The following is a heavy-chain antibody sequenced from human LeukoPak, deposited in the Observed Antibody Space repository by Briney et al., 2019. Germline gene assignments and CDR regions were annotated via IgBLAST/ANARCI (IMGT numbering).Heavy chain of an antibody. D-gene: IGHD3-3*01. CDR2: SNIYGRST. V-gene: IGHV3-74*01. Sequence: QTGGSLRLSCSTSGFKFNKYLMHWVRQAPAKVLVWVPRSNIYGRSTSYAESVKGRFTISRDNAKNTLYLQMDSLRAEDTAVYYCVREMRITIRGVSSYYMDVWGKGTMVTVSS. CDR1: GFKFNKYL. J-gene: IGHJ6*03. CDR3: VREMRITIRGVSSYYMDV.